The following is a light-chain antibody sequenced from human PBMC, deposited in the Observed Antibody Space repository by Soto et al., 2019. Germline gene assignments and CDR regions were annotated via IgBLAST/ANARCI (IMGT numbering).Light chain of an antibody. J-gene: IGKJ2*01. Sequence: EIVLTQSPGTLSLSPGERATLSCRASQSVSSSYLAWYQQKPGQAPRLLIYGASSRATGIADRFSGSGSGTDFNLTISRLEPEDFAVYYCQQYGSSPLYTFGQGTKLEIK. CDR3: QQYGSSPLYT. CDR1: QSVSSSY. V-gene: IGKV3-20*01. CDR2: GAS.